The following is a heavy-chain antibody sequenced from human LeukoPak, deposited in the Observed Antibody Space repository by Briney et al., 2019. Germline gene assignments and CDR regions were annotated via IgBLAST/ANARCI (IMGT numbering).Heavy chain of an antibody. CDR1: GYSFTSSW. Sequence: GESLKISCKGSGYSFTSSWIGWVRQMPGKGLEWMGIIHPSDSDTRYSPSFQGQVTISADKSISTAYLQWSSLKASDSGAYYCARGIAAAAVTKFDYWSQGTLVTVSS. J-gene: IGHJ4*02. D-gene: IGHD6-13*01. CDR2: IHPSDSDT. CDR3: ARGIAAAAVTKFDY. V-gene: IGHV5-51*01.